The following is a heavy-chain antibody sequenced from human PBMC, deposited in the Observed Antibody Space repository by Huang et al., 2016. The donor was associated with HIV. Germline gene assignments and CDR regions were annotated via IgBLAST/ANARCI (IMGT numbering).Heavy chain of an antibody. CDR3: ARDRYRRNNWFDP. Sequence: QVQLVESGGGVVQPGRSLRLSCAASGFTFSGYAMPWVRQAPGKVREWVSLISYDGDNNYYAYSVKGRFTISRDNSKDTLYLQMNSLRAEDTAVYFCARDRYRRNNWFDPWGQGTLVTVSS. V-gene: IGHV3-30-3*01. CDR2: ISYDGDNN. J-gene: IGHJ5*02. D-gene: IGHD1-26*01. CDR1: GFTFSGYA.